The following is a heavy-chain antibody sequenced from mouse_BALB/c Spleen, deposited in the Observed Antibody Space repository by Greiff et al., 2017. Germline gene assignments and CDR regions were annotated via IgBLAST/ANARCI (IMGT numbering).Heavy chain of an antibody. V-gene: IGHV14-3*02. Sequence: VQLQQSGAELVKPGASVKLSCTASGFNIKDTYMHWVKQRPEQGLEWIGRIDPANGNTKYDPKFQGKATITADTSSNTAYLQLSSLTSEDTAVYYCATASVEAMDYWAQGTSVTVSS. CDR2: IDPANGNT. D-gene: IGHD6-1*01. CDR1: GFNIKDTY. CDR3: ATASVEAMDY. J-gene: IGHJ4*01.